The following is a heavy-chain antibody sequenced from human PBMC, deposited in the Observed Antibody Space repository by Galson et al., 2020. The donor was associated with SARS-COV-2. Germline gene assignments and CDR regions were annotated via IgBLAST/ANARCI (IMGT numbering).Heavy chain of an antibody. Sequence: SETLSLTCTVSGGSISSYYWSWIRHPPGKGLEWIGYIFYNGNTNYNPSLKSRVTISVDTSKNQFSLKVTSVTPADTAVYYCARAARDMTTADYWGQGTLVTVSS. CDR2: IFYNGNT. V-gene: IGHV4-59*01. CDR3: ARAARDMTTADY. D-gene: IGHD1-1*01. CDR1: GGSISSYY. J-gene: IGHJ4*02.